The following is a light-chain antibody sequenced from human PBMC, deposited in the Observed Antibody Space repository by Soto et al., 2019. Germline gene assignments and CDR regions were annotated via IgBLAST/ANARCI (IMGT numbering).Light chain of an antibody. Sequence: DIQMTRSPSAMSTSLGDRVTFTCRASQGISHYLAWFQQKPGEAPKRLIFDASTLQSGVPSRFSGSGSGTELTLTITNLQPEDLATYYCLQYNTYPYIFGQGTKVDIK. CDR3: LQYNTYPYI. CDR2: DAS. V-gene: IGKV1-17*03. CDR1: QGISHY. J-gene: IGKJ2*01.